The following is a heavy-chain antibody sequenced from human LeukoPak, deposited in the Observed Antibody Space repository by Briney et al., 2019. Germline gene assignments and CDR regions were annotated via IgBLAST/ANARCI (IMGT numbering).Heavy chain of an antibody. J-gene: IGHJ6*02. CDR1: GYTFTSYD. CDR3: ARVKELCTNGLCYPDYYYYGMDV. Sequence: ASVKVSCKASGYTFTSYDINWVRQATGQGLEWMGWMNPNSGNTGYAQKFQGRVTMTRNTSISTAYMELSSLRSEDTAVYYCARVKELCTNGLCYPDYYYYGMDVGAQGPTVTVSS. D-gene: IGHD2-8*01. V-gene: IGHV1-8*01. CDR2: MNPNSGNT.